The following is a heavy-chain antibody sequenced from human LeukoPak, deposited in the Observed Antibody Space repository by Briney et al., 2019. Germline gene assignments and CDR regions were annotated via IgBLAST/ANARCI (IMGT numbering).Heavy chain of an antibody. V-gene: IGHV1-69*04. J-gene: IGHJ4*02. D-gene: IGHD4-17*01. CDR1: GGTFSSYA. CDR2: IIPILGIA. Sequence: SVKVSCKASGGTFSSYAISWVRQAPGQGLEWMGRIIPILGIANYAQKFQGRVTITADKSTSTAYMELSSLRSEDTAVYYCAREDYGVRTPFDYWGQGTLVTVSS. CDR3: AREDYGVRTPFDY.